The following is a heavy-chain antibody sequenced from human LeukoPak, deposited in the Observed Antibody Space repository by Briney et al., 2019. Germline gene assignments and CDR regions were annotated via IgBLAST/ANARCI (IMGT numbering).Heavy chain of an antibody. CDR3: ARGREVAVAGLLFDY. D-gene: IGHD6-19*01. CDR1: GGSISSYY. V-gene: IGHV4-59*01. Sequence: SEPLSLTCTVSGGSISSYYWSWIRQPPGKGLEWMGHIYYSGSTNYNPSLKSRVTISVDTSKNQFSLKLSSVTAADTAVYYCARGREVAVAGLLFDYWGQGTLVTVSS. CDR2: IYYSGST. J-gene: IGHJ4*02.